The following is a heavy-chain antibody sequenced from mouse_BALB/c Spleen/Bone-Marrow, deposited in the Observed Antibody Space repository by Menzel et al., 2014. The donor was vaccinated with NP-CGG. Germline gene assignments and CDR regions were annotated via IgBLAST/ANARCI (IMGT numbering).Heavy chain of an antibody. J-gene: IGHJ2*01. CDR3: TRGGNWDDFDY. CDR2: ISSGSSNI. V-gene: IGHV5-17*02. D-gene: IGHD4-1*01. CDR1: GFTFSGFG. Sequence: DVKLVESGGGLVQPGGSRKLSCAASGFTFSGFGMHWVRQAPERGLEWVAYISSGSSNIYYADTVKGRFTISRDNPKNTLFLQMTSLRSEDTAMYYCTRGGNWDDFDYWGQGTTLTVSS.